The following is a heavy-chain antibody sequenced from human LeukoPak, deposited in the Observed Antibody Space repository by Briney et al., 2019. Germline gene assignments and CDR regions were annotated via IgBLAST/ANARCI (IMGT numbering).Heavy chain of an antibody. CDR3: TRVYYGSGSYRDEYFQH. D-gene: IGHD3-10*01. CDR1: GFTFGDYA. V-gene: IGHV3-49*03. Sequence: GGSLRLSCTASGFTFGDYAMSWFRQAPGKGLEWVGFIRSKAYGGTTEYAASVKGRFTISRDDSKSIAYLQMNSLKTEDTAVYYCTRVYYGSGSYRDEYFQHWGQGTLVTVSS. CDR2: IRSKAYGGTT. J-gene: IGHJ1*01.